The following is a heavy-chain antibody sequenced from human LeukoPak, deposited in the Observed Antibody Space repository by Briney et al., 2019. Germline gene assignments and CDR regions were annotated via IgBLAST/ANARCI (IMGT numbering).Heavy chain of an antibody. CDR1: GFTFSDHY. Sequence: PGGSLRLSCAASGFTFSDHYVDWVRQAPGKGLEWVGRIRNKVNSYSTEYAASVKGRFTISRDGSKSSLYLQMNSLKTEDTAVYYCARVRYYLDYWGQGTLVTVSS. CDR2: IRNKVNSYST. D-gene: IGHD3-9*01. J-gene: IGHJ4*02. CDR3: ARVRYYLDY. V-gene: IGHV3-72*01.